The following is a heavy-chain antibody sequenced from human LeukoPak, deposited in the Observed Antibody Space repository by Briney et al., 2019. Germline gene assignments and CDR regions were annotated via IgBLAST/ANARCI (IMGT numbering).Heavy chain of an antibody. CDR3: ASKMATPDPDY. CDR2: ISYDGSNK. Sequence: GRSLRLSCAASGFTFSSYGMHWVRQAPGKGLEWVAVISYDGSNKYYADSVKGRFTISRDNSKNTLYLQMNSLRAEDTAVYYCASKMATPDPDYWGQGTLVTVSP. J-gene: IGHJ4*02. D-gene: IGHD5-24*01. CDR1: GFTFSSYG. V-gene: IGHV3-30*03.